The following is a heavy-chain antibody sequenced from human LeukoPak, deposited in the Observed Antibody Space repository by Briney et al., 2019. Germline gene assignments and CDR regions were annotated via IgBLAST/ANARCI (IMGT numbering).Heavy chain of an antibody. J-gene: IGHJ3*02. CDR1: GGSIGTYY. CDR3: ARAGNRGYGDNAFDI. Sequence: SETLSLTCSVSGGSIGTYYWTWIRQPPGKGLEWIGLIYCTGSTTYNPSLKSRVTMSLDTSKTQFSLNLSSVTAADTAVYYCARAGNRGYGDNAFDIWGQGTTVTVSS. CDR2: IYCTGST. V-gene: IGHV4-59*01. D-gene: IGHD5-12*01.